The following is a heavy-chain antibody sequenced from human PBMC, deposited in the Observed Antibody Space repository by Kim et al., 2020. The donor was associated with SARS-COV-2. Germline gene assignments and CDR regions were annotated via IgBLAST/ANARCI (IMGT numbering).Heavy chain of an antibody. V-gene: IGHV3-30*03. CDR3: LAEIAAWSFDH. CDR1: GFTFSSHG. J-gene: IGHJ4*02. D-gene: IGHD2-15*01. Sequence: GGSLRLSCVGSGFTFSSHGLRWVRQAPGKGLEWVAVIAYDGSGKGYADSVKGRFIISRDNNKSTLYLQMNSLRAEDTAVYYCLAEIAAWSFDHWGQGTLVTVSS. CDR2: IAYDGSGK.